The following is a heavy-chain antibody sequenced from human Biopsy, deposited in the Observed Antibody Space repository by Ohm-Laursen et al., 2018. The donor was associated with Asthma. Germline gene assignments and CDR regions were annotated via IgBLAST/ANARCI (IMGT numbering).Heavy chain of an antibody. J-gene: IGHJ6*02. CDR3: ARAVDYSHYYGIDV. D-gene: IGHD3-10*01. V-gene: IGHV1-18*01. CDR2: ISVYNGNT. Sequence: ASVKVSCKTSGYTFNSAGITWVRQAPGQGLEWMGWISVYNGNTKVAQKLQDRVTMITDTSTSTAYMELRSLRSDDTAVYFCARAVDYSHYYGIDVWGPGTTVAVS. CDR1: GYTFNSAG.